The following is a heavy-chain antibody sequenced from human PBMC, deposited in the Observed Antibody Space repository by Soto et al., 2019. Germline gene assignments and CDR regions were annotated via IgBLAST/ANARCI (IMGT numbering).Heavy chain of an antibody. CDR1: GFTFSSYA. CDR2: ISYDGSNK. Sequence: VGSLRLSCAASGFTFSSYAMHWVRQAPGKGLEWVAVISYDGSNKYYADSVKGRFTISRDNSKNTLYLQMNSLRAEDTAVYYCARDGSTLGYYGMDVWGQGTTVTVSS. V-gene: IGHV3-30-3*01. J-gene: IGHJ6*02. CDR3: ARDGSTLGYYGMDV. D-gene: IGHD3-16*01.